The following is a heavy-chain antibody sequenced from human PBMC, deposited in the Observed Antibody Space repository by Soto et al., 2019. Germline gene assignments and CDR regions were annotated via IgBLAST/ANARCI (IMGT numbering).Heavy chain of an antibody. Sequence: PGGSLRLSCAASGFTVSSNYMSWVRQAPGKGLEWVSYISSSSNTNYADSVKGRFTISRDNAKNSLYLQMNSLRAEDTAVYYCARVGPSNDYGMDVWGQGTTVTVSS. CDR2: ISSSSNT. CDR1: GFTVSSNY. V-gene: IGHV3-11*06. J-gene: IGHJ6*02. CDR3: ARVGPSNDYGMDV. D-gene: IGHD4-4*01.